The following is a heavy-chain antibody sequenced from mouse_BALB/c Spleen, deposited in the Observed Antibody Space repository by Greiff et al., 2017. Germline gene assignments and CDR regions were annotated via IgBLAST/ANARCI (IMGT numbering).Heavy chain of an antibody. J-gene: IGHJ2*01. CDR1: GFTFTDYY. CDR3: ARDGYPDY. Sequence: EVHLVESGGGLVQPGGSLRLSCATSGFTFTDYYMSWVRQPPGKALEWLGFIRNKANGYTTEYSASVKGRFTISRDNSQSILYLQMNTLGAEDSATYYWARDGYPDYWGKGTTLTVSS. D-gene: IGHD2-2*01. V-gene: IGHV7-3*02. CDR2: IRNKANGYTT.